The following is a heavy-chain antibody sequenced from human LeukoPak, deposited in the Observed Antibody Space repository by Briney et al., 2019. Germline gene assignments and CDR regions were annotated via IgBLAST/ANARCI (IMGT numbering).Heavy chain of an antibody. J-gene: IGHJ4*02. V-gene: IGHV1-18*01. CDR2: ISAYNGNT. CDR1: GYTFTSYG. D-gene: IGHD3-10*01. Sequence: ASVKVSCKASGYTFTSYGISWVRQAPGQGLEWMGWISAYNGNTNYAQKLQGRVTMTTDTSTSTAYKELRSLRSDDTAVYYCARVHYGSGSYGYYFDYWGQGTLVTVSS. CDR3: ARVHYGSGSYGYYFDY.